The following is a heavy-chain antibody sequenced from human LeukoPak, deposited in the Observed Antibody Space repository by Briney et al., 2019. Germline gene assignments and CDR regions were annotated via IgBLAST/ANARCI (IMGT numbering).Heavy chain of an antibody. D-gene: IGHD6-19*01. J-gene: IGHJ4*02. Sequence: GGSLRLSCAASGFTFSSYPLNWVRQTPGKGLEWVSSISPSSSYIYYADSVKGRFTISRDNAKNSLYLQMNSLRAEDTAVYYCARGGSSGWYGDPFDYWGQGTLVTVSS. CDR3: ARGGSSGWYGDPFDY. CDR1: GFTFSSYP. V-gene: IGHV3-21*01. CDR2: ISPSSSYI.